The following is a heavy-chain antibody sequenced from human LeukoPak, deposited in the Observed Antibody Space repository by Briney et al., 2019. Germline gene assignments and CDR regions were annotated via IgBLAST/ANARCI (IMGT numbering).Heavy chain of an antibody. J-gene: IGHJ4*02. CDR3: ARAAGITFGGVIVIPNYYFDY. V-gene: IGHV7-4-1*02. Sequence: ASVKVSCKASGYTFTSYAMNWVRQAPGQGLEWMGWINTNTGNPTYAQGFTGRFVFSLDTSVSTAYLQISSLKAEDTAVYYCARAAGITFGGVIVIPNYYFDYWGQGTLVTVSS. CDR1: GYTFTSYA. CDR2: INTNTGNP. D-gene: IGHD3-16*02.